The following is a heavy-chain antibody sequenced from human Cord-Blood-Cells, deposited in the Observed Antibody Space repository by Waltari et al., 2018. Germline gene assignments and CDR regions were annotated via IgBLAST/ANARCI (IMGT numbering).Heavy chain of an antibody. Sequence: QVPLVQSGAEVKKPGPQWRSPARPPDTPSSATYMHGVQRPLGQGLGGMGWINPTAGGTNEAQKFQGWVTMTRDTSISTAYMELSRLRSDDTAVYYCARSKDGQWLVTHDAFDIWGQGTMVTVSS. CDR3: ARSKDGQWLVTHDAFDI. J-gene: IGHJ3*02. CDR1: DTPSSATY. CDR2: INPTAGGT. V-gene: IGHV1-2*04. D-gene: IGHD6-19*01.